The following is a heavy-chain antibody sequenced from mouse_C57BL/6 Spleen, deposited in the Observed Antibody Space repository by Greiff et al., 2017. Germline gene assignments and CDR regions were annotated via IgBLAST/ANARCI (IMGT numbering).Heavy chain of an antibody. CDR2: ISSGSSTI. V-gene: IGHV5-17*01. CDR1: GFTFSDYG. Sequence: EVKVVESGGGLVKPGGSLKLSCAASGFTFSDYGMHWVRQAPEKGLEWVAYISSGSSTIYYADTVKGRFPISRDNAKNTLFLQMTSLRSEDTAMYYCARDGSSLYYFDYWGQGTTLTVSS. D-gene: IGHD1-1*01. J-gene: IGHJ2*01. CDR3: ARDGSSLYYFDY.